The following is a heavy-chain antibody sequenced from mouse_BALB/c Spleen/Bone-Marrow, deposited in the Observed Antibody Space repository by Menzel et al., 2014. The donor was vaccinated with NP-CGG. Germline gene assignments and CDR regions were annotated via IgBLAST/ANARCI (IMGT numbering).Heavy chain of an antibody. CDR1: GFTFSSYW. V-gene: IGHV6-6*02. D-gene: IGHD4-1*01. CDR2: IRLKSDNYAT. J-gene: IGHJ3*01. Sequence: EVQGVESGGGLVQPGGSVKLSCVASGFTFSSYWMSWVRQSPEKGLEWVAEIRLKSDNYATHYAESVKGKFTISRDDSKSRLYLQMNSLRAEDTGIYYCTGWDQFAYWGQGTLVTVSA. CDR3: TGWDQFAY.